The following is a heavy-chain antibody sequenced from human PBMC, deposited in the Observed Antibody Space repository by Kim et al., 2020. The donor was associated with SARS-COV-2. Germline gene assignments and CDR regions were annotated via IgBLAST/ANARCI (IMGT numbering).Heavy chain of an antibody. J-gene: IGHJ6*02. CDR3: ARHMGSYYYYAMDV. Sequence: NPSLKSRVTISVDTSKNQFSLRLSSVTAADTAVYYCARHMGSYYYYAMDVWGQGTTVTVSS. D-gene: IGHD3-10*01. V-gene: IGHV4-39*01.